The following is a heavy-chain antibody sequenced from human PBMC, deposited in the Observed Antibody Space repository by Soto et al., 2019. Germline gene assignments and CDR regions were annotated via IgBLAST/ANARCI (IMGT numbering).Heavy chain of an antibody. CDR1: GYTFTSYG. CDR3: ARDGWFGELLSYYYYYYGMDV. Sequence: GASVKVSFKASGYTFTSYGINWLRQAPGQGLGWMGWISAYNGNTNYAQKLQGRVTMTTDTSTSTAYMELRSLRSDDTAVYYCARDGWFGELLSYYYYYYGMDVWGQGTTVTVSS. D-gene: IGHD3-10*01. V-gene: IGHV1-18*01. J-gene: IGHJ6*02. CDR2: ISAYNGNT.